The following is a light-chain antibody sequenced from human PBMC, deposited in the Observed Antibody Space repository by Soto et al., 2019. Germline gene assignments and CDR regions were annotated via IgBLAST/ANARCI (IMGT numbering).Light chain of an antibody. J-gene: IGKJ5*01. CDR3: QQYGNSPIT. CDR1: QSISSS. V-gene: IGKV3-15*01. CDR2: GAS. Sequence: EIVMTQSPATLSVSPGESATLSCRASQSISSSKLAWYQQNPGQAPRLLMYGASNRATGIPARFSGSGSGTEFTLTISSLQSEDFAVYYCQQYGNSPITFGQGTRLEIK.